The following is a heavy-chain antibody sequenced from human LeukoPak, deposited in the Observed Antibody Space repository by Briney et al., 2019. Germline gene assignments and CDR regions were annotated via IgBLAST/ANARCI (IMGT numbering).Heavy chain of an antibody. V-gene: IGHV4-4*07. CDR3: ARESVAAGTRWFDY. CDR1: GGYISDYY. J-gene: IGHJ4*02. D-gene: IGHD6-13*01. Sequence: PSETLSLTCTVSGGYISDYYWTWIRQSAGKGLEWIGRVQISENNNYNPSLKSRVTLSLDTSKNQFSLKLTSVTAADTAIYYCARESVAAGTRWFDYWGRGTLVTVSS. CDR2: VQISENN.